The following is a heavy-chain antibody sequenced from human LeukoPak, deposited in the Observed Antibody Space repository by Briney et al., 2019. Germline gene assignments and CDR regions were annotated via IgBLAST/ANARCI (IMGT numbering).Heavy chain of an antibody. D-gene: IGHD2-15*01. Sequence: PGGSLRLSCAASGFTFSSYGMHWVRQAPGKGLEWVAVIWYDGSNKYYADSVKGRFTISRDNSKNGLFLQMTNLRVEDTAVYFCARDRALAVSLSDWGQGTLVTVSS. V-gene: IGHV3-33*01. J-gene: IGHJ4*02. CDR3: ARDRALAVSLSD. CDR2: IWYDGSNK. CDR1: GFTFSSYG.